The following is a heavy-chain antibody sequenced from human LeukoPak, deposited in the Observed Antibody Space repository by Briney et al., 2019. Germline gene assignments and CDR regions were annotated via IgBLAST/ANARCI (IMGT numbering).Heavy chain of an antibody. J-gene: IGHJ4*02. Sequence: PGGSLRLSCAVSGFTFSSYSMNWVRQAPGKGLEWISYISSSTSTIYYADSVKGRFTISRDNARSSLYLQMNSLRAEDTAVYYCARGRDLRYWGQGTLVTVSS. CDR3: ARGRDLRY. CDR2: ISSSTSTI. CDR1: GFTFSSYS. V-gene: IGHV3-48*01.